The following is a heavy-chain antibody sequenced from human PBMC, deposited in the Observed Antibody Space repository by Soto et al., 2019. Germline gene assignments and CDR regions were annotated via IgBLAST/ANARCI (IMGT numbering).Heavy chain of an antibody. J-gene: IGHJ4*02. CDR3: ARDRGYYDSSGYYSYYFDY. CDR1: GGTFSSYA. D-gene: IGHD3-22*01. V-gene: IGHV1-69*01. Sequence: QVQLVQSGAEVKKPGSSVKVSCKASGGTFSSYALSWVRQAPGQGLEWMGGIIPIFGTANYAQKLQGKVTITADESTSTAYMELSSLRSEDTAVYYCARDRGYYDSSGYYSYYFDYWGQGTLVTVSS. CDR2: IIPIFGTA.